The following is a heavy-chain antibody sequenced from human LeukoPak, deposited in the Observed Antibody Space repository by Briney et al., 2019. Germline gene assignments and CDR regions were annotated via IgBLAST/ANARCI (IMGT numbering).Heavy chain of an antibody. CDR1: GFTFSDYY. D-gene: IGHD2-8*01. CDR3: ARDPVLLLPYWYFDL. CDR2: IYYSGST. Sequence: GSLSLSCTVSGFTFSDYYMSWVRQPPGKGLEWIGSIYYSGSTYYSPSLKSRVTISLDTSKTQFSLKLSSVTAADTAVYYCARDPVLLLPYWYFDLWGRGTLVTVSS. V-gene: IGHV4-38-2*02. J-gene: IGHJ2*01.